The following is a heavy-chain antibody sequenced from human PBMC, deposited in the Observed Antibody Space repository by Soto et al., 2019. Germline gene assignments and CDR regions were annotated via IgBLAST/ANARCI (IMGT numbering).Heavy chain of an antibody. Sequence: GGSLRLSCAASGFTFSSYAMSWVRQAPGKGLEWVSAISGSGGSTYYADSVKGRFTISRDNSKNTLYLQMNSLRAEDTAVYYCAKIVPPQQLVTGSVGYFDYWGQGTLVTVSS. J-gene: IGHJ4*02. CDR2: ISGSGGST. CDR1: GFTFSSYA. V-gene: IGHV3-23*01. D-gene: IGHD6-13*01. CDR3: AKIVPPQQLVTGSVGYFDY.